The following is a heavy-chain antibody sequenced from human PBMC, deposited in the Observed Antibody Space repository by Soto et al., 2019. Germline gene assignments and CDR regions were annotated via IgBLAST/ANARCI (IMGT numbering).Heavy chain of an antibody. V-gene: IGHV1-69*01. D-gene: IGHD3-22*01. CDR2: IVPIFGTT. Sequence: QVQLVQSGAEVKKPGSSVKVSCKISGGTFSRYSISWARQAPGQGLEWMGGIVPIFGTTNYAQKFQDRVTITTDESATTAHMELSNLRSEDTAVYYCARPYEGGYSSNHHYYYALDVWGQGTAVTVSS. CDR3: ARPYEGGYSSNHHYYYALDV. CDR1: GGTFSRYS. J-gene: IGHJ6*02.